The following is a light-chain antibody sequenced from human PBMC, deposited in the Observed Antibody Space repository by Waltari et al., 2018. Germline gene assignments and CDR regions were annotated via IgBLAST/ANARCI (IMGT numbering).Light chain of an antibody. V-gene: IGKV3-15*01. CDR3: QQYNNWPLLT. CDR1: QSVSSN. J-gene: IGKJ4*01. CDR2: GAS. Sequence: EIWMTQSPATLSVTPGERATLSCRASQSVSSNLAWYQQKPGQAPRRLIYGASTRATGIPARFSGSGSGTEFTLTISSLQSEDFAVYYCQQYNNWPLLTFGGGTKVEIK.